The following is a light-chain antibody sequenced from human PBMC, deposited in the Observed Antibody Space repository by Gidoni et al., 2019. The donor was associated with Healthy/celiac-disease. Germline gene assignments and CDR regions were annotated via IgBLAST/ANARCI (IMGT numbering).Light chain of an antibody. Sequence: QSALTQPASVSGSPGQSITISCPGTSSDFGSYNLVSWYQQHPGKAPKLMIYEGSKRPSGVSNRFSGSKSGNTASLTISGLQAEDEADYYCCSYAGSNVVFGGGTKLTVL. CDR1: SSDFGSYNL. CDR2: EGS. CDR3: CSYAGSNVV. V-gene: IGLV2-23*01. J-gene: IGLJ2*01.